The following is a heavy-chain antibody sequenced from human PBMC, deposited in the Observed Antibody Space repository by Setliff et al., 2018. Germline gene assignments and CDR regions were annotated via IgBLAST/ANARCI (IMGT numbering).Heavy chain of an antibody. CDR1: GYTFTGYY. CDR2: INPNSGGT. CDR3: ARPRLYGGWFDP. V-gene: IGHV1-2*02. Sequence: ASVKVSCKASGYTFTGYYMHWVRQAPGQGLEWMGWINPNSGGTNYAQKFQGRVTMTRDTSSSTAYMELSRLRSADTAVYYCARPRLYGGWFDPWGQGTLVTVSS. D-gene: IGHD4-17*01. J-gene: IGHJ5*02.